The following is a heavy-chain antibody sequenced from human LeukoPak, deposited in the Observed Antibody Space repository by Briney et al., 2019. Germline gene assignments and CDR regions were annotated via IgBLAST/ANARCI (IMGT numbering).Heavy chain of an antibody. D-gene: IGHD1-26*01. CDR2: INHSGST. J-gene: IGHJ4*02. CDR1: GGSFSCYY. CDR3: ASSGVGATGDYFDY. Sequence: NPSETLSLTCAVYGGSFSCYYWSWIRQPPGKGLEWIGEINHSGSTNYNPSLKSRVTISVDTSKNQFSLKLSSVTAADTAVYYCASSGVGATGDYFDYWGQGTLVTVSS. V-gene: IGHV4-34*01.